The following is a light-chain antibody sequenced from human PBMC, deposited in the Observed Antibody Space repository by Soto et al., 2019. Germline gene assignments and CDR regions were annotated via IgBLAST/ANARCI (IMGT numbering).Light chain of an antibody. J-gene: IGKJ5*01. CDR3: QQINSYPH. Sequence: DIPLTQSPSFLSASVGDRVTITCRASQDISSFLAWYQQKSGKAPNLLIYGASTLQSGVPSRFSGSGSGTEFTLTISSLQPEDFATYYCQQINSYPHFGQGTRLEIK. V-gene: IGKV1-9*01. CDR1: QDISSF. CDR2: GAS.